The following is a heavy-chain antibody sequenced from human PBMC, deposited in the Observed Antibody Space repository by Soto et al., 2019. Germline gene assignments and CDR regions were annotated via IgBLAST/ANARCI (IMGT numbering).Heavy chain of an antibody. V-gene: IGHV3-23*01. Sequence: VQLLESGGGLIHPGGSLRLSCTASGFDFRSDAMSWVRQAPGKGLEWVSGISGSGAKTYYVDSVRGRFTISRDNSKNTLFLQMNSLRVEDSAIYYCAKEAGSNDYWGQGTLVTVSS. D-gene: IGHD6-13*01. J-gene: IGHJ4*02. CDR2: ISGSGAKT. CDR3: AKEAGSNDY. CDR1: GFDFRSDA.